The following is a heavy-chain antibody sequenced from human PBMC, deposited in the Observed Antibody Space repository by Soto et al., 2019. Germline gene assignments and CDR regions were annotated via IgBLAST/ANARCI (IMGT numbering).Heavy chain of an antibody. CDR3: ATTYGDYVGWFDP. CDR1: GGSISSGDYY. V-gene: IGHV4-30-4*01. D-gene: IGHD4-17*01. Sequence: SETLSLTCTVSGGSISSGDYYWSWIRQPPGKGLEWIGYIYYSGSTYYNPSLKSRVTISVDTSKNQFSLKLSSVTAADTAVYYCATTYGDYVGWFDPWGQGTLVTVSS. J-gene: IGHJ5*02. CDR2: IYYSGST.